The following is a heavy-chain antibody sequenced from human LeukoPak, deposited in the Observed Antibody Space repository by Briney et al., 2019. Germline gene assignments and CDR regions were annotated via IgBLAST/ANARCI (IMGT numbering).Heavy chain of an antibody. J-gene: IGHJ4*02. CDR3: ARAYSSSWYRYFDY. CDR1: GGSISSYY. V-gene: IGHV4-59*12. D-gene: IGHD6-13*01. Sequence: SETLSLTCTVSGGSISSYYWSWIRQPPGKGLEWIGYIYYSGSTNYNPSLKSRVTISVDTSKNQFSLKLSSVTAADTAVYYCARAYSSSWYRYFDYWGQGTLVIVSS. CDR2: IYYSGST.